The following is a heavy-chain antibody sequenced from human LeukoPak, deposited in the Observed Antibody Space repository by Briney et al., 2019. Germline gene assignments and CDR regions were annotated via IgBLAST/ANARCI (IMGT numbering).Heavy chain of an antibody. CDR2: INSDGINT. Sequence: GRSLRLSCAASGFTFDDSAMHWVRQAPGKGLVWVPRINSDGINTSYADSVKGRFTISRDNAKNTLNLQMNSLRAEDTAVYYCARDLGQYYDTSDNWFDPWGQGTLVTVSS. CDR3: ARDLGQYYDTSDNWFDP. CDR1: GFTFDDSA. D-gene: IGHD3-22*01. J-gene: IGHJ5*02. V-gene: IGHV3-74*01.